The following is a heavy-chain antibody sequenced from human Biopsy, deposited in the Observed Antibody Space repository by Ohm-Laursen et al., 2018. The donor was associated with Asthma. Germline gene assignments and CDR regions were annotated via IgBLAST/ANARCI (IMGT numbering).Heavy chain of an antibody. CDR2: MYHSGSP. D-gene: IGHD3-22*01. Sequence: TLSLTCAVSGGSITSSSYYWGWIRQPPGKGMEWIGSMYHSGSPSYHPSLKSRATMSVDTSKNQLSLKMSSVTAADTAVYFCVGHQYSSSWSTFDYWGQGALVTVSS. CDR1: GGSITSSSYY. J-gene: IGHJ4*02. CDR3: VGHQYSSSWSTFDY. V-gene: IGHV4-39*01.